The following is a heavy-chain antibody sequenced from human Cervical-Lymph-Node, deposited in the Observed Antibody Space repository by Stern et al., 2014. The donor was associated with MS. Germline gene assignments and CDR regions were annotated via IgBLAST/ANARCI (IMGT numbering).Heavy chain of an antibody. CDR2: IGSSGDSR. Sequence: VQLVESGGGLVKPGGSLRLSCAASGVSFSDSYMSWIRQAPGQRLEWVSYIGSSGDSRYYADSVKGRFTVSRDNAKSSLYLQMNSLRDNDTAVYYCAKGGSSWFDSWGRGTLVIVSS. CDR1: GVSFSDSY. J-gene: IGHJ5*01. CDR3: AKGGSSWFDS. V-gene: IGHV3-11*01. D-gene: IGHD3-16*01.